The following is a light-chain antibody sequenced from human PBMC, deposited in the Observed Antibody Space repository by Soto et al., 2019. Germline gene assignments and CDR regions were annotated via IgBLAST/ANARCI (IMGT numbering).Light chain of an antibody. Sequence: NFMLTQPQSVSESPGKTVTISCTRSRDSIASNYVQWYRQRPGSVPTTVIYENDHRHPGVPDRFSGSIDIAHNSASLTISGLTTEDSADYYCQSYDGSIGVFGGGTKLNVL. J-gene: IGLJ2*01. CDR1: RDSIASNY. V-gene: IGLV6-57*04. CDR3: QSYDGSIGV. CDR2: END.